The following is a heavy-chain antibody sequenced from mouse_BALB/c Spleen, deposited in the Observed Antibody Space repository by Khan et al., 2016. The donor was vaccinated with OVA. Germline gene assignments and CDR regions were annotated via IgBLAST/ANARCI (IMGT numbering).Heavy chain of an antibody. D-gene: IGHD1-1*01. V-gene: IGHV1-9*01. CDR2: ILPGSGSS. CDR3: ARVNYGSRDYFDY. J-gene: IGHJ2*01. Sequence: VQLQESGAELMKPGASVKISCKATGYTFSSYWLEWVKQRPGHGLEWIGEILPGSGSSNYNEKFKGKATFTADISSNTAYMQLSSLTSEDSAVYYCARVNYGSRDYFDYRGQGTTLTVSS. CDR1: GYTFSSYW.